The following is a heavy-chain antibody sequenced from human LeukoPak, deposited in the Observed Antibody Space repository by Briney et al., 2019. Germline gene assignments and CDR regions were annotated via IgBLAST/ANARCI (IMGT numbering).Heavy chain of an antibody. CDR2: FDGNGPNT. CDR1: GFTFSSFD. J-gene: IGHJ4*02. CDR3: AKPRTTGLGWAQFDY. Sequence: GGSLRLSCAASGFTFSSFDMTWDRQAPGKGMEWVSGFDGNGPNTYHADSVKGRWTISRDNSRNTLYLEMNSLRPEDTAIYYCAKPRTTGLGWAQFDYWGQGSLVTVSS. D-gene: IGHD2-8*02. V-gene: IGHV3-23*01.